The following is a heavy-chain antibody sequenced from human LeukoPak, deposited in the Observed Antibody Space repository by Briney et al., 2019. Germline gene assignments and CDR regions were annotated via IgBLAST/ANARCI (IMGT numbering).Heavy chain of an antibody. D-gene: IGHD1-14*01. CDR2: ISSSSSYI. V-gene: IGHV3-21*01. Sequence: GGSLRLSCAASGFTFSSYSMNWVRQAPGKGLEWVSSISSSSSYIYYADSVKGRFTISRDNAKNSLYLQMNSLRAEVTAVYYCARTGAHGAFDIWGQGTMVTVSS. CDR1: GFTFSSYS. J-gene: IGHJ3*02. CDR3: ARTGAHGAFDI.